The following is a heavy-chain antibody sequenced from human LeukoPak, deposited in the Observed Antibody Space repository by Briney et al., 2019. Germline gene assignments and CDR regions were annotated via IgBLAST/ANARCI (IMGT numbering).Heavy chain of an antibody. CDR1: GFTFSTYG. CDR3: AKFFTGEYVRAFDI. Sequence: GGSLRLSCAASGFTFSTYGMHWVRQAPGKGLEWVAFIRFDGSNKYYADSVKGRFTISRDNSKNTLYLQMNSLRAEDTAVYYCAKFFTGEYVRAFDIWGQGTMVTVSS. J-gene: IGHJ3*02. V-gene: IGHV3-30*02. CDR2: IRFDGSNK. D-gene: IGHD3-10*02.